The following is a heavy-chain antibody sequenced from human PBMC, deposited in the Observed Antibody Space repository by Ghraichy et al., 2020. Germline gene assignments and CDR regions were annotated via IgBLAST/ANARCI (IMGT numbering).Heavy chain of an antibody. V-gene: IGHV3-74*01. CDR2: INSDGSYT. CDR3: ARDKGGNWFDP. CDR1: GFTFSGYW. J-gene: IGHJ5*02. Sequence: GGSLRLSCAASGFTFSGYWMHWVRQAPGKGLVWVSRINSDGSYTSYADSVKGRFTISRDNAKNTLYLQMNSLRAEDTAVYYCARDKGGNWFDPWGQGTLVTVSS.